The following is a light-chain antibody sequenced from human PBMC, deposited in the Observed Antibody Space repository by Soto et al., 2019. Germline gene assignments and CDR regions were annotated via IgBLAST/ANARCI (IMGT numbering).Light chain of an antibody. CDR2: GNS. CDR3: QSYDSSLSGSEV. J-gene: IGLJ1*01. Sequence: QSVLTQPPSVSGAPGQRVTISCTGSSSNIGAGYDVHWYQQLPGTAPKLLIYGNSNRPSGVPDRFSGSKSGTSAPLAITGLKAEDEADYYCQSYDSSLSGSEVFGTGTKVTVL. CDR1: SSNIGAGYD. V-gene: IGLV1-40*01.